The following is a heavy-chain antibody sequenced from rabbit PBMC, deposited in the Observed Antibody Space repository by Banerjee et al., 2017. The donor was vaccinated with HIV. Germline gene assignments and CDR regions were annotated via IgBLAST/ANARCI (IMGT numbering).Heavy chain of an antibody. CDR3: ERGETGDGYFDL. CDR1: GFSLSNKYV. J-gene: IGHJ4*01. V-gene: IGHV1S45*01. D-gene: IGHD6-1*01. Sequence: QEQLEESGGGLVKPGGTMTLTCTASGFSLSNKYVMCWVRQAPGKGLEWIACIYAGSTWYASWAKGRFTISKTSSTTVTLQMTSLTAADTATYFCERGETGDGYFDLWGPGTLVTVS. CDR2: IYAGST.